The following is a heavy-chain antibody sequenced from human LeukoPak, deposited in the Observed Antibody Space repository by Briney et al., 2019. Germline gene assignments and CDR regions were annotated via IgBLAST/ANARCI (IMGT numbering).Heavy chain of an antibody. Sequence: GGSLRLSCAASGFTFSSYWMNWARKAPGKGLEWVGSINHNGNVHYYVRSVKGGSTISRDNAKSPLYLQMSNLRADDTAVYFCARGGGLDGGGQAATVTAS. D-gene: IGHD2-15*01. V-gene: IGHV3-7*03. CDR3: ARGGGLDG. J-gene: IGHJ6*02. CDR2: INHNGNVH. CDR1: GFTFSSYW.